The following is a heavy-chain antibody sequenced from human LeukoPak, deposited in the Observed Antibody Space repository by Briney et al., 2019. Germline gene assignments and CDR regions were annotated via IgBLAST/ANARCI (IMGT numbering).Heavy chain of an antibody. CDR1: GFTFTSSA. V-gene: IGHV1-58*02. D-gene: IGHD1-26*01. Sequence: SVKVSCKASGFTFTSSAMQWVRQARGQRLEWIGWIVVGSGNTNYAQKFQERVTITRDMSTSTAYMELSSLRSEDTAVYYCAADQGGGVYYYGMDVWGQGTTVTVSS. J-gene: IGHJ6*02. CDR3: AADQGGGVYYYGMDV. CDR2: IVVGSGNT.